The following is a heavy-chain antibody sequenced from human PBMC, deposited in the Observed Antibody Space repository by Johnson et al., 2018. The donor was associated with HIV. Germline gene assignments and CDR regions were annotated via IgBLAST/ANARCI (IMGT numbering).Heavy chain of an antibody. CDR1: GFTFSDVW. V-gene: IGHV3-15*01. D-gene: IGHD1-14*01. CDR3: TRAEWHDAFDI. Sequence: VQLVESGGGLVKPGESLRLSCVASGFTFSDVWMTWVRQAPGRGLEWVGRIKRQIDGGTTDYATPVKGRFTFSRDDSKNTLYLDMKSLKTEDTGVYYCTRAEWHDAFDIWGQGTMVTVSS. CDR2: IKRQIDGGTT. J-gene: IGHJ3*02.